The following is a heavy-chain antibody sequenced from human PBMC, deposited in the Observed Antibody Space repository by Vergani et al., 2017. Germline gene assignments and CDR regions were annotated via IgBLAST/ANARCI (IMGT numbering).Heavy chain of an antibody. Sequence: EVQLVESGGGLIHPGGSLRLSCEGSGFSFSGYWMHWVRQSPEKGLVWVSRIKSDGSITNYADSVKGRFTISRDNAKNTLYPQMNSLRADDTAVYYCAKGVYCSSTSCYEGRGYYYGMGVWGQGTTVTFSS. CDR1: GFSFSGYW. D-gene: IGHD2-2*01. V-gene: IGHV3-74*01. CDR2: IKSDGSIT. J-gene: IGHJ6*02. CDR3: AKGVYCSSTSCYEGRGYYYGMGV.